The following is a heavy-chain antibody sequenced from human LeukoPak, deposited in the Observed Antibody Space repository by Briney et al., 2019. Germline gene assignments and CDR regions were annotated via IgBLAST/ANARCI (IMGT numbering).Heavy chain of an antibody. V-gene: IGHV1-8*01. Sequence: ASVKVSFKASGYTFTSYDINWVRQATGQGLEWMGWMNPNSGNTGYAQKFQGRVTMTRNTSISTAYMELSSLRSEDTAVYYCATEPLGYCSSTSCRAGGNWGQGTLVTVSS. CDR3: ATEPLGYCSSTSCRAGGN. CDR1: GYTFTSYD. CDR2: MNPNSGNT. D-gene: IGHD2-2*01. J-gene: IGHJ4*02.